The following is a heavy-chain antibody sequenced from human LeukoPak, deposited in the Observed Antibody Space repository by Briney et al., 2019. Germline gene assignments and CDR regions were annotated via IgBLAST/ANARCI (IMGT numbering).Heavy chain of an antibody. J-gene: IGHJ4*02. Sequence: PGGSLRLSCAASGFTFSSYGMHWVRQAPGKGLEWVAVISYDGSNKYYADSVKGRFTISRDNSKNTLYLQMNSLRAEDTAVYYCAKDVAKWELLPCEYDYWGQGTLVTVSS. CDR2: ISYDGSNK. CDR3: AKDVAKWELLPCEYDY. V-gene: IGHV3-30*18. CDR1: GFTFSSYG. D-gene: IGHD1-26*01.